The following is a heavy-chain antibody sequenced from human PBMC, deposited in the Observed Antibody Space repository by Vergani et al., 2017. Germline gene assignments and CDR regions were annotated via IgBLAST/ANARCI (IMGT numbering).Heavy chain of an antibody. V-gene: IGHV4-34*01. D-gene: IGHD3-16*02. CDR1: GGSFSGYY. J-gene: IGHJ4*02. Sequence: QVQLQQWGAGLLKPSETLSLTCAVYGGSFSGYYWSWIRQPPGKGLEWIWEINHSGSTNYNPSLKSRVTISVDTSKNQFSLKLSSVTAADTAVYYCATLGTYDYVWGSYRYTEDYWGQGTLVTVSS. CDR2: INHSGST. CDR3: ATLGTYDYVWGSYRYTEDY.